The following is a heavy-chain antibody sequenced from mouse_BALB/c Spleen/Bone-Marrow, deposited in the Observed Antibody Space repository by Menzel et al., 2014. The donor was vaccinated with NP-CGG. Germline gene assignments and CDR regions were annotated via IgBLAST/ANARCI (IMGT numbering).Heavy chain of an antibody. V-gene: IGHV1S130*01. CDR1: GYTFTSSW. J-gene: IGHJ2*01. CDR2: IHPNSGNT. D-gene: IGHD4-1*01. Sequence: QVQLKQSGSVLVRPGASVKLSCKASGYTFTSSWMHWAKQRPGQGLEWIGEIHPNSGNTNYNEKFKDKATLAVDTSSSTAYVDLSGLTSEDSAVYYCARELGRGYYFDYWGQGTTLTVSS. CDR3: ARELGRGYYFDY.